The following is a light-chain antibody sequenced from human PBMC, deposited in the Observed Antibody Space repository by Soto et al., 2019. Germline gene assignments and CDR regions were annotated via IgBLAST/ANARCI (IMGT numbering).Light chain of an antibody. CDR3: QQYNSYPWT. J-gene: IGKJ1*01. CDR2: DAS. V-gene: IGKV1-5*01. Sequence: DIQMTQSPSTLSASVGDRVTITCRASQSISSWLAWYQQKPGKAPKLLIYDASSLESGVPSRFSGSGSGTEFPLPVSSLQADDFATYYCQQYNSYPWTFGQGTKVEIK. CDR1: QSISSW.